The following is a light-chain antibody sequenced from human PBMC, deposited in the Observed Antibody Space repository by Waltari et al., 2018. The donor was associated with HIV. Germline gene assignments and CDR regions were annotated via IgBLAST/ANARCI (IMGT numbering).Light chain of an antibody. CDR3: SSYTSSSTTV. V-gene: IGLV2-14*01. CDR1: SSDVGSSSY. CDR2: EVS. Sequence: QSALTQPASVSGSPGQSITISCTGTSSDVGSSSYVSWYQQYPGKAPKLMIYEVSNRPSGVSNRFSGSKSGNTASLTISGVQPEDESDYYCSSYTSSSTTVFGGGTKLTVL. J-gene: IGLJ2*01.